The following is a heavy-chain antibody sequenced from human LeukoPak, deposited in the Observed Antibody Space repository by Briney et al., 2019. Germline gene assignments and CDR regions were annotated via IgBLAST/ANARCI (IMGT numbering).Heavy chain of an antibody. Sequence: GGSLRLFCTVSGFTFRSHAMIWARQAPGKGLECVSAVRESWGSIFYADSEKARLTISRDYYKNTLYVQMNSLRAEDTGVFHCAKAVRKPADGSVYWGEGPLVTVSS. D-gene: IGHD1-26*01. CDR3: AKAVRKPADGSVY. CDR1: GFTFRSHA. J-gene: IGHJ1*01. V-gene: IGHV3-23*01. CDR2: VRESWGSI.